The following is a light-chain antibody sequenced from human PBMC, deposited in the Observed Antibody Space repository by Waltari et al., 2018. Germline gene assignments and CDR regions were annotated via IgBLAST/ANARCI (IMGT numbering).Light chain of an antibody. J-gene: IGKJ5*01. CDR1: QTISNS. Sequence: DIQMTKSPPSLSASVGDRVTIPCRASQTISNSLDWYQQKPGKAPKLLIYGSFILQSGVPSRFSGSGSGTDFTLTISSLQPEDFATYYCQQSSSSPITFGQGTRLEIK. CDR2: GSF. CDR3: QQSSSSPIT. V-gene: IGKV1-39*01.